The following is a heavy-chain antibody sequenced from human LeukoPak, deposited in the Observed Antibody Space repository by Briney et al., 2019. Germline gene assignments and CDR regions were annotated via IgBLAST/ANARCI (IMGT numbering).Heavy chain of an antibody. CDR2: IYSSGST. D-gene: IGHD3-3*01. Sequence: PSETLSLTCTVSGGSISSYYWSWIRQPAGKGLEWIGRIYSSGSTNYNPSLQGRVTMSVDTSKNQFSLKLSSVTAADTAVYYCARDSKQYDFWKGDHHFDYWGQGTLVTVSS. CDR1: GGSISSYY. V-gene: IGHV4-4*07. J-gene: IGHJ4*02. CDR3: ARDSKQYDFWKGDHHFDY.